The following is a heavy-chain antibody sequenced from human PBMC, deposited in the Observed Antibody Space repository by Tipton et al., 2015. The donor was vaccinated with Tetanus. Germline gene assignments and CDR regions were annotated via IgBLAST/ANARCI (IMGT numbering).Heavy chain of an antibody. J-gene: IGHJ4*02. CDR1: GFIFSSYG. D-gene: IGHD2-15*01. Sequence: FLRLSCAASGFIFSSYGIHWVRQAPGKGLEWVAGSWNDGTDKYYADSVKGRFTISRDNSKNPLYLQMNSLRAEDTAVYYCAREADCSGGSFFSWDFDHWGQGTQVTVSS. V-gene: IGHV3-33*01. CDR3: AREADCSGGSFFSWDFDH. CDR2: SWNDGTDK.